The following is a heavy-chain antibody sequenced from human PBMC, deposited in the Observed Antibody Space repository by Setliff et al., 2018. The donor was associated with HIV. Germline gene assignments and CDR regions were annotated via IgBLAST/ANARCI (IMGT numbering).Heavy chain of an antibody. CDR2: VFNSGSP. V-gene: IGHV4-39*07. CDR3: ARFCSGGSCPDY. Sequence: PSETLSLTCKVSGDSIDSSYYYWAWIRQPPGRGLEWIGTVFNSGSPHYNPSLKSRVTIGMDTSKNQVSLTLSSVTAMDTAVYYCARFCSGGSCPDYWGQGTLVTVSS. D-gene: IGHD2-15*01. CDR1: GDSIDSSYYY. J-gene: IGHJ4*02.